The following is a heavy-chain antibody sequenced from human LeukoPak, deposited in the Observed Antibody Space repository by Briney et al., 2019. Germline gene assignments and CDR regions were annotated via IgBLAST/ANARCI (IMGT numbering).Heavy chain of an antibody. D-gene: IGHD3-22*01. CDR3: AKELYDYYDSSGYYGDAFDI. Sequence: GGSLRLSCAASGFTFSSYGMHWVSQAPGRGLEWEAVISYDGSNKYYADSVKGRFTISRDNSKNTLYLQMNSLRAEDTAVYYCAKELYDYYDSSGYYGDAFDIWGQGTMVTVSS. J-gene: IGHJ3*02. V-gene: IGHV3-30*18. CDR1: GFTFSSYG. CDR2: ISYDGSNK.